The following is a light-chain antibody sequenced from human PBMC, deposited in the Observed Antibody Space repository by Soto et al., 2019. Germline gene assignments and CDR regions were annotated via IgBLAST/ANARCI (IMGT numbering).Light chain of an antibody. CDR1: QSLTSSY. CDR2: GAS. CDR3: QQYSSSPRT. J-gene: IGKJ1*01. V-gene: IGKV3-20*01. Sequence: EFVLTQSPGTLSLSPGERAALSCRASQSLTSSYLAWYRQRPGQAPMLHIYGASSRATVIPDRFSGSGSGTDCTLTISRLETEDFAVYHCQQYSSSPRTFCQGTKVDIK.